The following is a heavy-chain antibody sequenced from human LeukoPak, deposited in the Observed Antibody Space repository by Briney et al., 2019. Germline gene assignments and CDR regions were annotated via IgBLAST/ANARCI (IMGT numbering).Heavy chain of an antibody. CDR3: AKRGRSGYFDY. D-gene: IGHD3-22*01. J-gene: IGHJ4*02. Sequence: GGSLRLSCAASGFTVSSNYMSWVRQAPGKGLEWVSGITDSGGSTSYADSVKGRFTISRDNSKNTLYLQMNSLRAEDTAVYYCAKRGRSGYFDYWGQGTLVTVSS. CDR2: ITDSGGST. CDR1: GFTVSSNY. V-gene: IGHV3-23*01.